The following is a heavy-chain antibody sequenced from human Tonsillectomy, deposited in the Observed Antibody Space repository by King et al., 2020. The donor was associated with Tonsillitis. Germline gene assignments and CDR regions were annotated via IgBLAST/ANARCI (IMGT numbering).Heavy chain of an antibody. D-gene: IGHD5-12*01. V-gene: IGHV5-10-1*03. Sequence: VQLVESGAEVKKPGESLRISCKASGYRFTTYWISWVRQMPGKGLEWRGRIDPSDSYTNYSPSFQGHVTISADKSISTAYLQWSSLKASDTAMYYCARSGGSGYDPMDYYYYGMAVWGQGTTVTVSS. J-gene: IGHJ6*02. CDR2: IDPSDSYT. CDR3: ARSGGSGYDPMDYYYYGMAV. CDR1: GYRFTTYW.